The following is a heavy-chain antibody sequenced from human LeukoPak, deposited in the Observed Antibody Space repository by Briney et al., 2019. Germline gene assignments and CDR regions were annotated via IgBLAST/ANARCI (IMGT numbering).Heavy chain of an antibody. CDR1: GYTFTSYG. Sequence: ASVKVSCKASGYTFTSYGISWVRQAPGQGLEWMGWINTNTGNPTYAQGFTGRFVFSLDTSVSTAYLQISSLKAEDTAVYYCARVVMYYDILTGYYYFDYWGQGTLVTVSS. V-gene: IGHV7-4-1*02. D-gene: IGHD3-9*01. CDR3: ARVVMYYDILTGYYYFDY. J-gene: IGHJ4*02. CDR2: INTNTGNP.